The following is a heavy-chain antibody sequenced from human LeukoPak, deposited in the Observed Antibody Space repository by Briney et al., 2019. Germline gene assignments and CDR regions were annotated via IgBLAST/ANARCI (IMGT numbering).Heavy chain of an antibody. CDR2: IKLDGSGK. V-gene: IGHV3-7*01. Sequence: GGSLRLSCATSGFTFSNYWMSWVRQAPGKGLEWVANIKLDGSGKDYVDSVKGRFTISRDNAKNSLYLQMNSLRGDDTAVYYCARDAETYDWSGGYFDYWGQGTLVSVSS. CDR3: ARDAETYDWSGGYFDY. CDR1: GFTFSNYW. D-gene: IGHD3-3*01. J-gene: IGHJ4*02.